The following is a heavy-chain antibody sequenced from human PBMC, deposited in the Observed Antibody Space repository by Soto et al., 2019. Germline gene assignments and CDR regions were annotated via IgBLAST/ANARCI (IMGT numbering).Heavy chain of an antibody. V-gene: IGHV4-39*07. J-gene: IGHJ5*02. CDR3: AREENRRHWNSYDILTGKNWFDP. D-gene: IGHD3-9*01. CDR1: GASISSRRYY. CDR2: IYSTGST. Sequence: SETLSLTCSVSGASISSRRYYWSWIRQSPGKGLEWIGYIYSTGSTHYNPSVKSRVTMSVDTSKNQFSLKLSSVTAADTAVYYCAREENRRHWNSYDILTGKNWFDPWGQGTLVTVSS.